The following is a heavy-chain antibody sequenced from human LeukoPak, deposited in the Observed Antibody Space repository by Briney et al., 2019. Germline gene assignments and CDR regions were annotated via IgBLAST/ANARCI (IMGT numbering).Heavy chain of an antibody. V-gene: IGHV3-53*05. CDR1: GFTVSSNY. D-gene: IGHD1-14*01. CDR2: IYSGGST. J-gene: IGHJ3*02. CDR3: ARETHQSRMAFDI. Sequence: GGSLRLSCAASGFTVSSNYMSWVRQAPGKGLEWVSVIYSGGSTYYADSVKGRFTISRDNSKNTLYLQMNSLRAEDTAVYYCARETHQSRMAFDIWGQGTMVTVSS.